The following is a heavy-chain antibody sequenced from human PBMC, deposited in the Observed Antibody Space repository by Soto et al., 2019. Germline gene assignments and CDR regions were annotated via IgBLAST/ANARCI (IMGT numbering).Heavy chain of an antibody. CDR1: GGSIGSYY. J-gene: IGHJ5*02. CDR3: ARGAPQNL. Sequence: QVQLRESGPGLVKPSETLSLTCTVSGGSIGSYYWSWIRQTPGKGLEWIGYTYYSGSSNYNPSLKSRVTISIDTSKNQVFLELNAWTAADTAVYYCARGAPQNLWGQGTLVTVSS. CDR2: TYYSGSS. V-gene: IGHV4-59*01.